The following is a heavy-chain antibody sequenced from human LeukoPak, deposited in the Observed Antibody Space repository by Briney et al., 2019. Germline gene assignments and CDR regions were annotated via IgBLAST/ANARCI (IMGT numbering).Heavy chain of an antibody. CDR2: IYYSGST. Sequence: SETLSLTCTVSGGSISSGGYYWRWIRQHPGKGLEWIGYIYYSGSTYYNPSLKSRVTISVDTSKNQFSLKLSSVTAADTAVYYCATWRTAKTGFDYWGQGTLVTVSS. D-gene: IGHD1-1*01. J-gene: IGHJ4*02. CDR1: GGSISSGGYY. V-gene: IGHV4-31*03. CDR3: ATWRTAKTGFDY.